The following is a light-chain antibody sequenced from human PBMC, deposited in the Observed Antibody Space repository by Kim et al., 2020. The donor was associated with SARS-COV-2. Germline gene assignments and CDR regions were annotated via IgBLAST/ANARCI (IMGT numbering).Light chain of an antibody. CDR1: SSNIGADYD. J-gene: IGLJ3*02. V-gene: IGLV1-40*01. Sequence: QRVTISCTGSSSNIGADYDVHWYQYLPGTVPKLLIYSNSNRPSGVTDRFSASKSGTSASLTITGLQAEDEADYYCQSYNSSLSGWVFGGGTLLTVL. CDR2: SNS. CDR3: QSYNSSLSGWV.